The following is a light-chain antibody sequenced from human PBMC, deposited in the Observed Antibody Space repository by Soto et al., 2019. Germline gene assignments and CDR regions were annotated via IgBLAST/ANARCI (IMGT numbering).Light chain of an antibody. J-gene: IGKJ2*01. V-gene: IGKV3-11*01. CDR1: QIVTSS. Sequence: EIVMTQSPATLSVSPGERATLSCRASQIVTSSLAWYQQRPGQAPRLLIYDTFTRATGIPARFSAKGAGTDFTLTISSLEPEDSAVYFCQLRSDWPPTYTFGQGTKVDIK. CDR3: QLRSDWPPTYT. CDR2: DTF.